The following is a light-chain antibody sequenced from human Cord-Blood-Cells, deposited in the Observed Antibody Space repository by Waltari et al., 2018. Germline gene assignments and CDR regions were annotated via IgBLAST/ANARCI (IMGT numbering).Light chain of an antibody. J-gene: IGLJ1*01. CDR2: EGS. CDR3: CSYAGSSTYV. CDR1: RSHFVCFNL. Sequence: QSALTQPASVSGSPGPSLTISCTATRSHFVCFNLVPWYQQHPGKAPKLMIYEGSKRPSGVSNRFSGSKSGNTASLTISGLQAEDEADYYCCSYAGSSTYVFGTGTKVTVL. V-gene: IGLV2-23*01.